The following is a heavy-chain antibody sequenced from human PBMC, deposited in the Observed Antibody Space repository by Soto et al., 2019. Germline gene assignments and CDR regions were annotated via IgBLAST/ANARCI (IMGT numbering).Heavy chain of an antibody. CDR3: AKDLSPSIAAAGKAYYYYGMDV. V-gene: IGHV3-23*01. J-gene: IGHJ6*02. CDR2: ISGSGGGT. CDR1: GFTFSSYA. D-gene: IGHD6-13*01. Sequence: EVQLLESGGGLVQPGGSLRLSCAASGFTFSSYAMSWVRQAPGKGLEWVSAISGSGGGTYYADSVKGRFTISRDNSKNTLYLQMNSLRAEDTAVYYCAKDLSPSIAAAGKAYYYYGMDVWGQGTTVTVSS.